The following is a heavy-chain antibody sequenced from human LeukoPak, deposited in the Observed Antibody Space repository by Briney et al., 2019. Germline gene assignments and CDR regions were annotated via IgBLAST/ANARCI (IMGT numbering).Heavy chain of an antibody. D-gene: IGHD4-17*01. CDR1: GFTFSTYT. Sequence: GGSLRLSCAASGFTFSTYTMNWVRQAPGKGLEWVSSISSRSGYIYYADSVKGRFTISRDNAKSSLSLQMNSLRAEDTAVYYCARDPYDDYDYWGQGTLVTVSS. V-gene: IGHV3-21*01. CDR2: ISSRSGYI. J-gene: IGHJ4*02. CDR3: ARDPYDDYDY.